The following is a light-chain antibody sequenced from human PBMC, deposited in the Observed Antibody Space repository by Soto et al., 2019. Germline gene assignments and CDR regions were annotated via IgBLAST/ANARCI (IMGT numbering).Light chain of an antibody. V-gene: IGLV7-43*01. J-gene: IGLJ2*01. Sequence: QAVVTQEPSLTVSPGGAVTLTCASRTGPVTSDYYPNRFQQKPGQAPRALISSTTKKHSWTPDRFSGSLLGGKAALTLSGVQPEYEADYYCPLYYGAAVVFGGGTKLTVL. CDR2: STT. CDR3: PLYYGAAVV. CDR1: TGPVTSDYY.